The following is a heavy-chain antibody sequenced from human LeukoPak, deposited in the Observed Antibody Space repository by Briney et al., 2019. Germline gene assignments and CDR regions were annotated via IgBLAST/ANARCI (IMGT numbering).Heavy chain of an antibody. CDR3: ARPRPGITFGGVIAIPDY. CDR1: GGSISSSSYY. Sequence: PSETLSLTCTVSGGSISSSSYYWGWIRQPPGKGLEWIGSIYYSGSTYYNPSLKSRVTISVDTSKNQFSLKLSSVTAADTAVYYCARPRPGITFGGVIAIPDYWGQGTLVTVSS. CDR2: IYYSGST. D-gene: IGHD3-16*02. J-gene: IGHJ4*02. V-gene: IGHV4-39*01.